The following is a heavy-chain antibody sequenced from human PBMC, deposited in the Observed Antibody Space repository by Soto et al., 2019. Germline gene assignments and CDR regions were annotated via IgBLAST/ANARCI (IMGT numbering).Heavy chain of an antibody. D-gene: IGHD3-10*01. CDR1: GYTFTSYG. CDR3: ARYRALGSGHYYYMDV. V-gene: IGHV1-8*01. CDR2: MNPNSGNT. J-gene: IGHJ6*03. Sequence: ASVKVSCKASGYTFTSYGINWVRQATGQGLEWMGWMNPNSGNTGYAQKFQGRVTMTRNTSISTAYMELSSLRSEDTAVYYCARYRALGSGHYYYMDVWGKGTTVTVSS.